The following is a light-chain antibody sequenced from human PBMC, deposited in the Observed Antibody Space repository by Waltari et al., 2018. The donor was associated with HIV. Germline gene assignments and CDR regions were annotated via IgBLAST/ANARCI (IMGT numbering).Light chain of an antibody. CDR1: QLGDKF. CDR2: QDS. J-gene: IGLJ2*01. V-gene: IGLV3-1*01. Sequence: SYELTQPPSVSVSPGQTASITCSGDQLGDKFVCWYQQRPGQPPVLVMYQDSKRPSGILERFSGSNSGNTATLTITGTQSMDEADYYCQAWDRSVVFGGGTKLTVL. CDR3: QAWDRSVV.